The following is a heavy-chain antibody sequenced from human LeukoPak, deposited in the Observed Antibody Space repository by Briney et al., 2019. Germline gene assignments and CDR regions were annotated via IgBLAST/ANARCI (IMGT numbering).Heavy chain of an antibody. CDR2: FDPEDGET. CDR3: ATQYAPAGIVVVVAATPNYYYGIDV. Sequence: VASVKVSCKVSGYTLTELSMHWVRQAPGKGLEWMGGFDPEDGETIYAQKFQGRVTMTEDTSTDTAYMELSSLRSEDTAVYYCATQYAPAGIVVVVAATPNYYYGIDVWGQGTTVTVSS. D-gene: IGHD2-15*01. CDR1: GYTLTELS. V-gene: IGHV1-24*01. J-gene: IGHJ6*02.